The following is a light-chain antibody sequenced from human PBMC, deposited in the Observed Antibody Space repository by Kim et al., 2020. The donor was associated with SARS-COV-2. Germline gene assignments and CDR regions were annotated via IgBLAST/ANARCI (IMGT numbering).Light chain of an antibody. CDR3: SSYTTSTTWV. CDR2: DVR. V-gene: IGLV2-14*03. J-gene: IGLJ3*02. Sequence: QSALTQPASVSGSPGQSITISCSGTSSDVGANDYVTWYQQHPDKAPKLMIYDVRNRPSGVSDRFSGSKSGNTASLTISGLQAEDEADYYCSSYTTSTTWVFGGGTQLTVL. CDR1: SSDVGANDY.